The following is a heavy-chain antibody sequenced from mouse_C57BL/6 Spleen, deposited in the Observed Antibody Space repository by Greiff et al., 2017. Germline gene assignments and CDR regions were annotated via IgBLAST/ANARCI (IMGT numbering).Heavy chain of an antibody. CDR1: GYTFTSYW. Sequence: QVQLQQSGAELAKPGGSVKLSCKASGYTFTSYWIHWVKQRPGQGLEWIGYINPSSGYTKYNQKFKDKATLTADKSSSTAYMHLSSLTYEDSAVYYCARYPAMDYWGQGTSVTVSS. CDR3: ARYPAMDY. CDR2: INPSSGYT. V-gene: IGHV1-7*01. J-gene: IGHJ4*01.